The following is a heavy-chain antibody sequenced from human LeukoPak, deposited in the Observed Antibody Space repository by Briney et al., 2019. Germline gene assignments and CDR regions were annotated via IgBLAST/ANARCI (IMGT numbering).Heavy chain of an antibody. CDR1: GGSFSGYY. V-gene: IGHV4-34*01. J-gene: IGHJ4*02. CDR3: ARGRGVTHY. CDR2: INHSGST. Sequence: SETLSLTCAVYGGSFSGYYWSWIRQPPGKGLEWIGEINHSGSTNYNPSLESRVTISVDTSKNQFSLKLSSVTAADTAVYYCARGRGVTHYWGQGTLVTVSS. D-gene: IGHD2-8*01.